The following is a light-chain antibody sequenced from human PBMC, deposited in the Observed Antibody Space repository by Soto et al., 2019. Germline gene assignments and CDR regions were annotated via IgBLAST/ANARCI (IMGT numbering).Light chain of an antibody. J-gene: IGKJ1*01. V-gene: IGKV3-20*01. CDR1: QSVSSNY. CDR3: QQYGSSPPWT. Sequence: EIVLTQSPGTLSLSPGERATLSCRASQSVSSNYLAWYQQKPGQAPRLLIYGASSRATGIPDRFSGSGSGTDFTRTISRLEPEDFAVYYCQQYGSSPPWTFGQGTKVEIK. CDR2: GAS.